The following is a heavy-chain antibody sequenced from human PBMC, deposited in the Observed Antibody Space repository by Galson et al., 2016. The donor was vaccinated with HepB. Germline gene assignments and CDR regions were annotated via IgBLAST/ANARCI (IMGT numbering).Heavy chain of an antibody. CDR1: GGSISSGGYY. Sequence: TLSLTCTVSGGSISSGGYYWSWIRQHPGKGLEWIGFIYHSGTTYYNPSLKSRVTISVDTSENQFSLKLSSVTAADTAVYYCAKSGPYGNHYFDYWGQGTLVTVSS. D-gene: IGHD4-11*01. CDR3: AKSGPYGNHYFDY. CDR2: IYHSGTT. J-gene: IGHJ4*02. V-gene: IGHV4-31*03.